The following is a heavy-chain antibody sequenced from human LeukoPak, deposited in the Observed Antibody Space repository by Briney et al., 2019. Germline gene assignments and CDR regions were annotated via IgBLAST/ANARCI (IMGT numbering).Heavy chain of an antibody. V-gene: IGHV4-34*01. CDR3: ARGRRSSRTFDY. CDR2: INHSGST. Sequence: PSETLSLTCAVYGGSFSGYYWSWIRQPPGKGLEWIGEINHSGSTNYNPSLKSRVTISVDTSKNQFSLKLSSVTAADTAVYYCARGRRSSRTFDYWGQGTLVTVSS. CDR1: GGSFSGYY. J-gene: IGHJ4*02. D-gene: IGHD6-13*01.